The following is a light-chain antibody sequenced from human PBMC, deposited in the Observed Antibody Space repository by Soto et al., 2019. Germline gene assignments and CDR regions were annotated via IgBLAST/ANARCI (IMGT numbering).Light chain of an antibody. J-gene: IGKJ1*01. V-gene: IGKV1-5*03. Sequence: DIQMTQSPSILSAYVGDRVTITCRASQSTNSWLAWYQQKPGKAPNLLIYRTSNLETGVPSRFSASGSGTEFTLTISSLQPDDFATYYCQQYTNYPWTFGQGTKVEIK. CDR2: RTS. CDR3: QQYTNYPWT. CDR1: QSTNSW.